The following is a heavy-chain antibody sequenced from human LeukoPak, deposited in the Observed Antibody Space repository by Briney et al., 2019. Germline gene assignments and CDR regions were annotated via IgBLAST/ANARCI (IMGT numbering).Heavy chain of an antibody. CDR1: GFTFSSYA. V-gene: IGHV3-23*01. CDR2: ISGSVGST. CDR3: AKGPGIAAVGSYDY. D-gene: IGHD6-13*01. J-gene: IGHJ4*02. Sequence: GGSLRLSCAASGFTFSSYAMSWVRQAPGKGLEWVSAISGSVGSTYYADSVKGRFTISRDNSKNTLYLQMNSLRAEDTAVYYCAKGPGIAAVGSYDYWGQGTLVTVSS.